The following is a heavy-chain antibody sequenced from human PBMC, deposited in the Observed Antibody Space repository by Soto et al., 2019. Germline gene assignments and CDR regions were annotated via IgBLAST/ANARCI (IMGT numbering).Heavy chain of an antibody. CDR1: GYTFTNYW. Sequence: PGESLKISCKASGYTFTNYWIGWVRQMPGKGLELMGIMYPGDSDTRYSPSFRGQVTISADKSISTAYLQWSSLKASDTAMYYCARGIRPPTYYFEYWGQGTLVTVSS. CDR3: ARGIRPPTYYFEY. CDR2: MYPGDSDT. J-gene: IGHJ4*02. D-gene: IGHD6-6*01. V-gene: IGHV5-51*01.